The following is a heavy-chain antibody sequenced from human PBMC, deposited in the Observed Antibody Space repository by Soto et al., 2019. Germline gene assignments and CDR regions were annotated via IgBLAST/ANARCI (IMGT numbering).Heavy chain of an antibody. CDR3: ARDPSYYGSGSYYYFDY. J-gene: IGHJ4*02. V-gene: IGHV1-24*01. Sequence: ASVKVSCKVSGYTLTELSMHWVRQAPGKGLEWMGGFDPEDGETIYAQKFQGRVTISRDNAKNSLYLQMNSLRAEDTAVYFCARDPSYYGSGSYYYFDYWGQGALVTVSS. CDR1: GYTLTELS. D-gene: IGHD3-10*01. CDR2: FDPEDGET.